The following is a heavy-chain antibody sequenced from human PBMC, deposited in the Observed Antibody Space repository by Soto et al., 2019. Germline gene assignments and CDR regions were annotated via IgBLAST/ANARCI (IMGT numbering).Heavy chain of an antibody. CDR1: GFTVSGNY. Sequence: EVQLVESGGGLVQPGGSLRLSCAASGFTVSGNYMSWVRQAPGKGLEWVSVIYSGGSTYYADSVVGRFTISRDNSKNTLSLQMNSLRAEDTALYYCARGPRHDAFDIWGQGTMVTVSS. CDR2: IYSGGST. CDR3: ARGPRHDAFDI. V-gene: IGHV3-66*01. J-gene: IGHJ3*02.